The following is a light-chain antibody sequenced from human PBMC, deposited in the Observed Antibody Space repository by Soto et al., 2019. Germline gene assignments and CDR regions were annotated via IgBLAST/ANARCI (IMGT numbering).Light chain of an antibody. CDR2: AAS. CDR3: QQSYSSPPT. J-gene: IGKJ1*01. CDR1: QSISHH. Sequence: DIQMTQSPPSLSASVEDRVIITCRASQSISHHLTWYQQKPGKAPKLLIFAASSLQSGVPSRFSGSRSGPDFTLTISSLQPEDFATYYCQQSYSSPPTFGQGTKVDIK. V-gene: IGKV1-39*01.